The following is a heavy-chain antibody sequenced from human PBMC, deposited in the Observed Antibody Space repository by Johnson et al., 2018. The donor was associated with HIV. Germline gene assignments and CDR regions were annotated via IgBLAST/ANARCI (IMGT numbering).Heavy chain of an antibody. D-gene: IGHD5-24*01. J-gene: IGHJ3*02. CDR1: GFTFSSYA. CDR2: IKQDGREK. Sequence: QVQLVESGGGVVQPGRSLRLSCAASGFTFSSYALHWVRQAPGKGLEWVANIKQDGREKYYADSVKGRFTISRDNSKNTLYLQMNRLTVEDTALYYCARAPAWLRGFDIWGQGTMVTVSS. CDR3: ARAPAWLRGFDI. V-gene: IGHV3-30*14.